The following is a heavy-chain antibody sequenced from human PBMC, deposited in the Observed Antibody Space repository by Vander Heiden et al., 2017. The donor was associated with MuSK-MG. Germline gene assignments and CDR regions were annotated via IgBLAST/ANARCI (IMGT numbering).Heavy chain of an antibody. CDR3: AILPTSGAAAGVMDV. J-gene: IGHJ6*04. CDR1: GYSISSGYY. D-gene: IGHD6-13*01. V-gene: IGHV4-38-2*01. Sequence: QVQLQESGPGLLKPSETLSLTCAVSGYSISSGYYWGWIRQPPGKGLEWIGSIYHSGSTYYNPSRKSRVTISVDTSKNQVSMKLSSVTAAETAAYYCAILPTSGAAAGVMDVWGKGTTVTVYS. CDR2: IYHSGST.